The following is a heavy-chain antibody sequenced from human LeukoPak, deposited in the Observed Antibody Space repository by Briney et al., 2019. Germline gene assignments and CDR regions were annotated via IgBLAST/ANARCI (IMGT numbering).Heavy chain of an antibody. CDR3: AKDLRYYYGSGSYYYYGMDV. D-gene: IGHD3-10*01. Sequence: GSLRLSFAASGFTFSSYAMSWGRQAPGKGLGWVSAISGRGGSTYHADSVKGRFTISRDNSKNTLYLQMNSLRAEDTAVYYCAKDLRYYYGSGSYYYYGMDVWGQGTTVTVSS. J-gene: IGHJ6*02. CDR2: ISGRGGST. V-gene: IGHV3-23*01. CDR1: GFTFSSYA.